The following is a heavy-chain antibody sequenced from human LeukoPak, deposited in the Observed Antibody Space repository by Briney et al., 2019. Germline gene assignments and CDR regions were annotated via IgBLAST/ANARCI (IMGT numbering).Heavy chain of an antibody. Sequence: ASVKVSCKASGYTFTGYYMHWGRQAPGQGLEWMGWINPNSGGTNYAQKSQGRVTMTRDTSVSAAYMELSRLRSDATAVYYCARDRGYCSSTSCRPYYYYGMDVWGQGTTVTVSS. CDR3: ARDRGYCSSTSCRPYYYYGMDV. D-gene: IGHD2-2*01. V-gene: IGHV1-2*02. J-gene: IGHJ6*02. CDR1: GYTFTGYY. CDR2: INPNSGGT.